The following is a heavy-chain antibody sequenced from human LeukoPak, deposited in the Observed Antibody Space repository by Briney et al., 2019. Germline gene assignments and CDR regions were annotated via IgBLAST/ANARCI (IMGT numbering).Heavy chain of an antibody. V-gene: IGHV3-48*02. D-gene: IGHD6-13*01. J-gene: IGHJ4*02. CDR2: ISSSSSTI. CDR1: GFTFRSYS. CDR3: ARDRIAATTLDY. Sequence: GGFLRLSCAGSGFTFRSYSMNWVRQAPGKGLEWVSYISSSSSTIFYADSVKGRFTISRDNAKNSLFLQMNSLRDEDTAVYYCARDRIAATTLDYWGQGTLVTVSS.